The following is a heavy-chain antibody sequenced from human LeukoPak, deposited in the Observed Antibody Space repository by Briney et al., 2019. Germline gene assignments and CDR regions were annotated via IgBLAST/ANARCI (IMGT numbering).Heavy chain of an antibody. CDR2: ISWNSGSI. CDR3: AKGSTFYYYSSAWFDY. D-gene: IGHD3-22*01. V-gene: IGHV3-9*03. J-gene: IGHJ4*02. CDR1: GITFRSYW. Sequence: GGSLRLSCEAPGITFRSYWLHWVRQAPGKGLEWVSGISWNSGSIGYADSVKGRFTISRDNAKNSLFLQMNSLRAEDMALYFCAKGSTFYYYSSAWFDYWGQGTLVTVSS.